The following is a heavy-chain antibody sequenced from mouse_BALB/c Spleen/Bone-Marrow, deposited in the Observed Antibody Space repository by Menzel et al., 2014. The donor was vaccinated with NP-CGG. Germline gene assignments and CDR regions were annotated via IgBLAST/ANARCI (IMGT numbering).Heavy chain of an antibody. V-gene: IGHV1-9*01. D-gene: IGHD2-4*01. J-gene: IGHJ3*01. CDR2: ILPGSGST. Sequence: VKLLESGAELMKPGASVKISCKATGYTFSRYWIEWVKQRPGHGLEWIGEILPGSGSTNYNEKFKGKATFTADTSSNTANMQLSSLTSEDSGVYYCARVGSTMITTAFAYWGQGTLVTVSA. CDR1: GYTFSRYW. CDR3: ARVGSTMITTAFAY.